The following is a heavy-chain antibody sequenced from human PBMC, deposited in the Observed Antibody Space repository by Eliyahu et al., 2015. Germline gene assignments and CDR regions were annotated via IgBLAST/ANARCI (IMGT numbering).Heavy chain of an antibody. V-gene: IGHV3-7*01. CDR1: GFTFSDYW. CDR3: AKRGDNWNY. CDR2: IKQDSSRI. Sequence: EVQLVXSGGGLVXPGGSLXLSCAGSGFTFSDYWMSWVRQAPGKGLEGVANIKQDSSRISYVDSVKGRFTISRDNAKNSLYLQMNSLRVEDTAVYYCAKRGDNWNYGGQGTLVTVSS. D-gene: IGHD1-20*01. J-gene: IGHJ4*02.